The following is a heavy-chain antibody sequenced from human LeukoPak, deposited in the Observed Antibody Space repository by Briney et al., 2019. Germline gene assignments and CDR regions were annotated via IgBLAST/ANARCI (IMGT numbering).Heavy chain of an antibody. D-gene: IGHD6-6*01. V-gene: IGHV3-30-3*01. CDR3: ARDRVSSIAARPAAFDI. CDR2: ISYDGSNK. J-gene: IGHJ3*02. Sequence: GGSLRLSCAASGFTFSSYAMHWVRQAPGKGLEWVAVISYDGSNKYYADSVKGRFTISRDNSKNTLYLQMNSLRAEDTAVYYCARDRVSSIAARPAAFDIWGQGTMVTVSS. CDR1: GFTFSSYA.